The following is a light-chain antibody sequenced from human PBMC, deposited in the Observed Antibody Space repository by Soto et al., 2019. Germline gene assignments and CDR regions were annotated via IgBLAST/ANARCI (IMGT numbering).Light chain of an antibody. J-gene: IGKJ2*01. CDR3: QQSYSTPRYT. CDR2: AAS. Sequence: DIPMTQSPSSLSASVGDRVTITCRASQSISSNLNWYQQKPGKDPKLLIYAASSLQGGVPSTFSGSGSGTDFTLTIRSLQPEDFATYYCQQSYSTPRYTFGQGTKLEIK. CDR1: QSISSN. V-gene: IGKV1-39*01.